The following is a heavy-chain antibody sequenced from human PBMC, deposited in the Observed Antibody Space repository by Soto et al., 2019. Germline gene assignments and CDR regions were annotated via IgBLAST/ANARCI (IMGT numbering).Heavy chain of an antibody. Sequence: PSETLSLTCAVSSGSISSSNWWSWVRQPPGKGLEWIGEIYFSGSTYYNPSLKSRVTISVDTSKNQFSLKLSSVTAADTAVYYCARRDYGDYIFDYWGQGTLVTVSS. D-gene: IGHD4-17*01. CDR1: SGSISSSNW. CDR2: IYFSGST. J-gene: IGHJ4*02. V-gene: IGHV4-4*02. CDR3: ARRDYGDYIFDY.